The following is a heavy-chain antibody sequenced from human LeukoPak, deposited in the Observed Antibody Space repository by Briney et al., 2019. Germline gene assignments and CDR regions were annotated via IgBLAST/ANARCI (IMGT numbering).Heavy chain of an antibody. J-gene: IGHJ6*02. CDR3: ASANSHYYGMDV. V-gene: IGHV1-2*02. CDR1: GYTFTAYY. Sequence: ASVKVSCKTSGYTFTAYYMHWVRHAPGQGLEWMGWINPDSGGTNYAQKFQGGVTVTRDTSISTAYVALSTLRSDDTAVYYCASANSHYYGMDVWGQGTTVTVSS. CDR2: INPDSGGT.